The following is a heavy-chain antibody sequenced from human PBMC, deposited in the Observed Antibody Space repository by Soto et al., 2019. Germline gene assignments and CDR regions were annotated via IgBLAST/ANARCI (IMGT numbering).Heavy chain of an antibody. J-gene: IGHJ3*02. CDR3: AKGILVKPPGTRTFDI. V-gene: IGHV3-23*01. CDR2: LGVRST. D-gene: IGHD6-13*01. Sequence: EVQLLESGGGLVQPGGSLRLSCAASGFTFSNYAMSWVRQAPGMGLEWVSTLGVRSTYYADSVKGRFTISRDNSNSALYLQMNSLRVGDTAIYYCAKGILVKPPGTRTFDIWGQGTMVIVSS. CDR1: GFTFSNYA.